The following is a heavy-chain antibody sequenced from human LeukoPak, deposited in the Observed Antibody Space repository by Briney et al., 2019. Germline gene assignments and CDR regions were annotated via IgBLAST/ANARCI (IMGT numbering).Heavy chain of an antibody. CDR2: IRSNGETT. Sequence: PGGSLRLSCAASGFTFSSIAMTWVRQAPGKGLEWVSTIRSNGETTYNADSVKGRFTISRDNSKKTLYLQLNSLRVEDTAIYYCAKGQELDDGVFDSWGQGTLATVSS. V-gene: IGHV3-23*01. D-gene: IGHD1-1*01. CDR3: AKGQELDDGVFDS. CDR1: GFTFSSIA. J-gene: IGHJ4*02.